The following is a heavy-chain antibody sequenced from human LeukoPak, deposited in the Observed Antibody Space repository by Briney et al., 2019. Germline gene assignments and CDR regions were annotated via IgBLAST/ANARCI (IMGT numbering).Heavy chain of an antibody. V-gene: IGHV4-34*01. CDR1: GGSFSGYY. CDR3: ARHSPLLVAIDD. CDR2: INHSGRT. J-gene: IGHJ4*02. D-gene: IGHD5-12*01. Sequence: SETLSLTCAVYGGSFSGYYWNWIRQPPGKGLEWIGEINHSGRTNYNPSLKSRVTISVDTSKKQFSLKLSSVTAADTAVYYCARHSPLLVAIDDWGQGTLVTVSS.